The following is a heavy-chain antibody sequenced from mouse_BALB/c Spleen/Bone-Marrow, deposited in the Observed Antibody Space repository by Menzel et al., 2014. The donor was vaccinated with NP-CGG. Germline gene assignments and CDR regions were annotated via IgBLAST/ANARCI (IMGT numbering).Heavy chain of an antibody. D-gene: IGHD2-1*01. V-gene: IGHV5-17*02. Sequence: EVQGVESGGGLVQPGGSRKLSCAASGFTFRSFGMHWVRQAPEKGLEWVAYISSDSSAVYYADTVKGRFTISRDNPKNTLYLQMSSLGSEDTAIYYCARRYGNYGSFDVWGAGTTVTVSS. CDR3: ARRYGNYGSFDV. CDR2: ISSDSSAV. CDR1: GFTFRSFG. J-gene: IGHJ1*01.